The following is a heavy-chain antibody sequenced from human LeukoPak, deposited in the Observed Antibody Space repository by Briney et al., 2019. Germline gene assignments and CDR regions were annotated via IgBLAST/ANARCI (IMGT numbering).Heavy chain of an antibody. Sequence: GGSLRLSCPASGFTFSSYSMNWVRQAPGKGLEWVSSISSSSSYIYYEDSVKDRLTISRDNAKNSLYLEMNSLRAEDTAVYYCARSAEGIAVAGTRYYYYYMDVWGKGTTVTVSS. J-gene: IGHJ6*03. V-gene: IGHV3-21*01. CDR3: ARSAEGIAVAGTRYYYYYMDV. D-gene: IGHD6-19*01. CDR1: GFTFSSYS. CDR2: ISSSSSYI.